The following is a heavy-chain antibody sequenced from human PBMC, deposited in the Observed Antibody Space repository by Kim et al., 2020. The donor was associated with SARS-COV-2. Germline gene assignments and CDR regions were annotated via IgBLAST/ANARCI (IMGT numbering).Heavy chain of an antibody. Sequence: SETLSLTCDVSGGSMNYYFWNWIRQPPGKGLEWIGYINYSGTTKYNPSLQSRVTISIDTSKNQFSLELRSLTAADTALYYCVRGRSYNSSIGDMDVWGRG. CDR1: GGSMNYYF. V-gene: IGHV4-59*01. CDR3: VRGRSYNSSIGDMDV. D-gene: IGHD6-13*01. CDR2: INYSGTT. J-gene: IGHJ6*02.